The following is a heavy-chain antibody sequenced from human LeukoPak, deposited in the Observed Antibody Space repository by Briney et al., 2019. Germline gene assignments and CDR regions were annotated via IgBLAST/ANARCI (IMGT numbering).Heavy chain of an antibody. J-gene: IGHJ4*02. CDR2: IKQDGSEK. D-gene: IGHD6-19*01. V-gene: IGHV3-7*01. Sequence: GGSLRLSCAASGFTFSSDWMSWVRQAPGKGLEWMANIKQDGSEKYYVDSVKGRFTISRDNAKNSLYLQMNSLRAEDTAVYYCASYPRYSSGWYKDYWGQGTLVTVSS. CDR3: ASYPRYSSGWYKDY. CDR1: GFTFSSDW.